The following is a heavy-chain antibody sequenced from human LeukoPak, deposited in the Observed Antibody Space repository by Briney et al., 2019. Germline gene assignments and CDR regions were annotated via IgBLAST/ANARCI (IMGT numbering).Heavy chain of an antibody. V-gene: IGHV1-69*13. CDR2: IIPIFGTA. D-gene: IGHD5-24*01. CDR3: ARARERWLQVCRGFDY. CDR1: GGTFSSYA. J-gene: IGHJ4*02. Sequence: SVKVSCKASGGTFSSYAISWVRQAPGQGLEWMGGIIPIFGTANYAQKFQGRVTITADESTSTAYMELSSLRSEDTAVYYCARARERWLQVCRGFDYWGQGTLVTVSS.